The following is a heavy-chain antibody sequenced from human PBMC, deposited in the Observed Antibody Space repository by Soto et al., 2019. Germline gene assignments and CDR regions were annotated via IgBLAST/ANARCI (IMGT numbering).Heavy chain of an antibody. J-gene: IGHJ4*02. CDR1: GGSMSPYY. D-gene: IGHD3-22*01. CDR3: ARSFYESSGYYPL. Sequence: PSETLSLTCTVSGGSMSPYYWSWIRQPPGKGLEWIGYIYYTGSTSYNPSLKSRVTISVYTSKTQFSLKLSSVTAADTALYYCARSFYESSGYYPLWGQGTLVTVSS. CDR2: IYYTGST. V-gene: IGHV4-59*01.